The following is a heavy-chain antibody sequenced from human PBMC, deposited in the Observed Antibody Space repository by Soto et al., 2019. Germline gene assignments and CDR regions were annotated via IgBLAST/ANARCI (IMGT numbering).Heavy chain of an antibody. J-gene: IGHJ4*02. V-gene: IGHV4-39*07. D-gene: IGHD3-3*01. CDR3: ARLLARPGEYYDFWSGYYYFDY. Sequence: SETLSLTCTVSGGSISSSSYYWGWIRQPPGKGLEWIGSIYYSGSTYYNPSLKSRVTISVDTSKNQFSLKLSSVTAADTAVYYCARLLARPGEYYDFWSGYYYFDYWGQGTLVTVSS. CDR1: GGSISSSSYY. CDR2: IYYSGST.